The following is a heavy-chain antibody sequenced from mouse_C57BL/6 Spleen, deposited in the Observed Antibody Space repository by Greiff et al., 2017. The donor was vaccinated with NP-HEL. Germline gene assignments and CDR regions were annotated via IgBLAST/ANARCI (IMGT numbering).Heavy chain of an antibody. Sequence: EVHLVESGGGLVKPGGSLKLSCAASGFTFSSYTMSWVRQTPEKRLEWVATITGGCGNTYYPDSVKGRFTISRDNAKNTLYLQMSSLRSEDTALYYCARQHYSNYPYYAMDYWGQGTSVTVSS. CDR2: ITGGCGNT. J-gene: IGHJ4*01. CDR1: GFTFSSYT. V-gene: IGHV5-9*01. D-gene: IGHD2-5*01. CDR3: ARQHYSNYPYYAMDY.